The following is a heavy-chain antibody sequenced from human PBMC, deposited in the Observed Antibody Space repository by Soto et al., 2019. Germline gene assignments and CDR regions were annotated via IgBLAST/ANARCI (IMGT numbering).Heavy chain of an antibody. CDR1: GFIFHDYA. V-gene: IGHV3-23*01. Sequence: PGGSLRLSCAASGFIFHDYAMSWVRQAPGKGLDWVALITSTGDRIYYADFVKGRFTISRDNSNKTLYLQISSLGAGDSATYYCAKVTRHYPLGFDFCGGGTLVTLSS. J-gene: IGHJ4*02. CDR2: ITSTGDRI. D-gene: IGHD3-9*01. CDR3: AKVTRHYPLGFDF.